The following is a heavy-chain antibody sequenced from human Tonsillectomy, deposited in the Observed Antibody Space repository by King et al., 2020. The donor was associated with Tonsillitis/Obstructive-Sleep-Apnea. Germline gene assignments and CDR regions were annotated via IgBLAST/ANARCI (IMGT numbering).Heavy chain of an antibody. Sequence: QLQESGPGLVKPSETLSLTCTVSGGSISSSSYYWGWIRQPPGRGLEWIGSIYYSGSTYYNPSLKSRVTISVDTSKNQFSLKLSSVTAADTAVYYCVRITMIVVVSYYYYMDVWGKGTTVTVSS. V-gene: IGHV4-39*01. J-gene: IGHJ6*03. CDR3: VRITMIVVVSYYYYMDV. CDR1: GGSISSSSYY. D-gene: IGHD3-22*01. CDR2: IYYSGST.